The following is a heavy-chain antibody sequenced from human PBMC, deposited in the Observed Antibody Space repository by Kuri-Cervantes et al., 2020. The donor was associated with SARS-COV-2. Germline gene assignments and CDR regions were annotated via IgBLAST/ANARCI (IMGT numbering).Heavy chain of an antibody. CDR3: ATSSETYYYYGMDV. CDR1: GYTFTSYA. Sequence: ASVKVSCKASGYTFTSYAMHWVRQAPGQRLEWMGWINAGNGNTKYSQKFQGRVTITRDTSASTAYMELSSLRSEDTAVYYCATSSETYYYYGMDVWGQGTMVTVSS. D-gene: IGHD2-2*01. J-gene: IGHJ6*02. CDR2: INAGNGNT. V-gene: IGHV1-3*01.